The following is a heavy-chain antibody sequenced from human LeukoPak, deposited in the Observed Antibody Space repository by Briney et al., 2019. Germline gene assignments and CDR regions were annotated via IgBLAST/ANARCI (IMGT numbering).Heavy chain of an antibody. CDR1: GGSISSSSYY. CDR2: IYYSGST. V-gene: IGHV4-39*01. CDR3: ARAATDYYGSGSYYDY. J-gene: IGHJ4*02. D-gene: IGHD3-10*01. Sequence: PSETLSLTCTVSGGSISSSSYYWGWIRLPPGTGLEWIGSIYYSGSTYYNPSLKSRVTISVDTSKNQFSLKLSSVTAADTAVYCCARAATDYYGSGSYYDYWGQGTLVTVSS.